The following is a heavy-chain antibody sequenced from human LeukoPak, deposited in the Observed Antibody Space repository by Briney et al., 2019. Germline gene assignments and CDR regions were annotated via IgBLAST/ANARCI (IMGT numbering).Heavy chain of an antibody. Sequence: PGGSLRLSCAASGFTFSSYAMSWVRQPPGKGLEWIGEIYLSGNINYNPSLKSRVTISVDKSKNQYSLRLSSVTAADTAVYYCARVSNSVPEHFDYWGQGTLVTVSS. CDR3: ARVSNSVPEHFDY. D-gene: IGHD3-10*01. V-gene: IGHV4-4*02. J-gene: IGHJ4*02. CDR1: GFTFSSYAM. CDR2: IYLSGNI.